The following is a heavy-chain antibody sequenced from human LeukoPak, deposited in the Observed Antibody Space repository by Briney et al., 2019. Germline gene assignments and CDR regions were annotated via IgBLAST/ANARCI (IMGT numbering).Heavy chain of an antibody. Sequence: SVKVSCETSGGTFLSHTFSWVRQAPGQGLEWMGKITPVINTANYAQTFQGRVSIYADKSTTTVYMDLSGLRPDDTAVYYCARVNLRGSNYNWFDPWGQGTLVTVAS. D-gene: IGHD1-26*01. CDR1: GGTFLSHT. V-gene: IGHV1-69*08. J-gene: IGHJ5*02. CDR2: ITPVINTA. CDR3: ARVNLRGSNYNWFDP.